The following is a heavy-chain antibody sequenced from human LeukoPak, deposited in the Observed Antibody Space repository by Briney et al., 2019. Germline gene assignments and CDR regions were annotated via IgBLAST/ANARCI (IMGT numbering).Heavy chain of an antibody. J-gene: IGHJ6*02. CDR1: GGSISSGGHY. D-gene: IGHD3-3*01. CDR2: INYSGST. Sequence: SETLSLTCTVSGGSISSGGHYWSWIRQHPGKGLEWIGYINYSGSTYYNPTLKSRVTISVDTSQNQFSLKLSSVTAADTAVYYCARDEAIFGAGYYYGMDVWGQGTTVTVSS. V-gene: IGHV4-31*03. CDR3: ARDEAIFGAGYYYGMDV.